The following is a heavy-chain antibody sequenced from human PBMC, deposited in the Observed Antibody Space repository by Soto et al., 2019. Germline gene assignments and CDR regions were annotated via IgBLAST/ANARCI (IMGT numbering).Heavy chain of an antibody. CDR2: INHSGST. J-gene: IGHJ4*02. D-gene: IGHD3-9*01. CDR3: ARQPRLRYFDWLLYYFDY. Sequence: QVQLQQWGAGLLKPSETLSLTCAVYGGSFSGYYWSWIRQPPGKGLEWIGEINHSGSTNYNPSLKRRVTISVDTSKNQFSLKLSSVTAADTAVYYCARQPRLRYFDWLLYYFDYWGQGTLVTVSS. V-gene: IGHV4-34*01. CDR1: GGSFSGYY.